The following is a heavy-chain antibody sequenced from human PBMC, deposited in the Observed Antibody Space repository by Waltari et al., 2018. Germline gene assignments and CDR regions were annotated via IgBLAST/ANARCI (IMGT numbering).Heavy chain of an antibody. CDR2: IYYSGST. Sequence: QLQLQESGPGLVKPSETLSLTCTVSGGSISSSSYYWGWIRQPPGKGLEWIGSIYYSGSTNYNPSLKSRVTISVDTSKNQCSLKLSSVTAADTAVYYCARPSGYSYGYLGSVDYWGQGTLVTVSS. D-gene: IGHD5-18*01. CDR3: ARPSGYSYGYLGSVDY. CDR1: GGSISSSSYY. V-gene: IGHV4-39*01. J-gene: IGHJ4*02.